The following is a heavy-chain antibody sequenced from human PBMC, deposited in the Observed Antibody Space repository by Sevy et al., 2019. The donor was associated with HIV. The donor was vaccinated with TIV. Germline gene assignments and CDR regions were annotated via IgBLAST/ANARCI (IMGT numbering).Heavy chain of an antibody. CDR2: IQYDGSNK. CDR3: GKEGGGEGGDH. CDR1: GFSFSSYG. J-gene: IGHJ4*02. D-gene: IGHD2-21*01. V-gene: IGHV3-30*02. Sequence: GGSLRLSRAASGFSFSSYGMHWVRQAPGKGLEWMSYIQYDGSNKDYADSVKGRFTISRDNSKNTLYLQMNSLRVEDTAVFYCGKEGGGEGGDHWGQGTLVTVSS.